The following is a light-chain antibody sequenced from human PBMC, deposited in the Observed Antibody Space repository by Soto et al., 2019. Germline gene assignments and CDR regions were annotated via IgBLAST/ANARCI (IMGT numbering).Light chain of an antibody. V-gene: IGKV3-20*01. Sequence: EVVLTQSPGTLSLSPVERATLSCRASQTVRNNYLAWYQQKRGQAPRLLIWGASIRATGLPDRFSGGGSGTDFTLTITRLEPEDFAVYYCQQFGGSSRTFGQGTKVDIK. J-gene: IGKJ1*01. CDR3: QQFGGSSRT. CDR1: QTVRNNY. CDR2: GAS.